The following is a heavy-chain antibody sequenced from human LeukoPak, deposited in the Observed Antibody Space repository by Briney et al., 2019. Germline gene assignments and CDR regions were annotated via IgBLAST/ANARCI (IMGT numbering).Heavy chain of an antibody. CDR2: IYYSGSN. Sequence: PSETPSLTCTVSGASISSYYWSWIRQPPGKGLEWIGDIYYSGSNKYNPSLKSRVTMSVDTSKNQFSLKLSSVTAADTAIYYCASFYCSSGSCYSEDYWGQGTLVTVSS. V-gene: IGHV4-59*01. J-gene: IGHJ4*02. CDR3: ASFYCSSGSCYSEDY. D-gene: IGHD2-15*01. CDR1: GASISSYY.